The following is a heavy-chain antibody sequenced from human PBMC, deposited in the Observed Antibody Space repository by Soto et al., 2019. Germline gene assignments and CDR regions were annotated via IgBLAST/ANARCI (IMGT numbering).Heavy chain of an antibody. J-gene: IGHJ6*01. CDR3: ARVWHTGETTPYYYGMDV. D-gene: IGHD3-16*01. V-gene: IGHV4-59*01. CDR1: GGSISSYY. CDR2: IYYSGST. Sequence: PSETLSLTCTVSGGSISSYYWSWIRQPPGKGLEWIGYIYYSGSTNNNPSLKRRVTISVDTSKNQFSLKLTSVTAADTAVYYCARVWHTGETTPYYYGMDVWGQGTTVTVSS.